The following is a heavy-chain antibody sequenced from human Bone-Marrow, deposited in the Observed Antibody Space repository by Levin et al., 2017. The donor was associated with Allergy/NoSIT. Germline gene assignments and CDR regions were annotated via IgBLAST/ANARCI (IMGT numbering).Heavy chain of an antibody. CDR2: IDWDAGR. V-gene: IGHV2-70*11. Sequence: TLSLTCTFSGFSLSTSGVCVIWIRQPPGKALEWLARIDWDAGRYYNTSLKTRPTISKDTSENQVVLTMTNMDPVDTATYYCARIRPEASTRYRFDDWGEGTLVAVSS. CDR3: ARIRPEASTRYRFDD. CDR1: GFSLSTSGVC. J-gene: IGHJ4*02. D-gene: IGHD2/OR15-2a*01.